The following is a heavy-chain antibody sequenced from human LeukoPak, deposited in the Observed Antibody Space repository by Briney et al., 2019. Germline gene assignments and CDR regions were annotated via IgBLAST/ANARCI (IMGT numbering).Heavy chain of an antibody. CDR2: INPNSGDT. D-gene: IGHD3-16*02. V-gene: IGHV1-2*02. CDR1: GYTFTGYY. J-gene: IGHJ4*02. Sequence: ASVKVSCKASGYTFTGYYLFWVRQAPGQGLEWMGWINPNSGDTDYAQKFQGRVTLTRDTSISTAYMELRSLRSDDTAVYFCATDVRDWGQGTLVTVSS. CDR3: ATDVRD.